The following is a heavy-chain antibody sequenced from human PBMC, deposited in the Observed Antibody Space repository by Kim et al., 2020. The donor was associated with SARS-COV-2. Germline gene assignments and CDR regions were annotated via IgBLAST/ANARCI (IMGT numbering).Heavy chain of an antibody. V-gene: IGHV5-51*01. D-gene: IGHD3-10*01. CDR1: GYSFTSYW. Sequence: GASLQISCKGSGYSFTSYWIGWVRQMPGKGLEWMGIIYPGDSDTRYSPSFQGQVTISADKSISTAYLQWSSLKASDTAMYYCARLGYYGSGTPYNWFDPWGQGTLVTVSS. CDR3: ARLGYYGSGTPYNWFDP. CDR2: IYPGDSDT. J-gene: IGHJ5*02.